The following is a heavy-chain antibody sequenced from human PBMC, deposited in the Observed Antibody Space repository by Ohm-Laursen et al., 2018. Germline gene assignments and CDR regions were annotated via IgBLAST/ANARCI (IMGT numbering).Heavy chain of an antibody. Sequence: SLRLSCAASGFTFSNYWMSWVRQAPGKGLEWVANIKQDGSEKYYVDSVKGRFTISRDNAKNSLYLQMNSLRAEDTAVYYCARDIARQRLSSYWGQGTLVTVSS. CDR3: ARDIARQRLSSY. J-gene: IGHJ4*02. D-gene: IGHD6-25*01. V-gene: IGHV3-7*01. CDR2: IKQDGSEK. CDR1: GFTFSNYW.